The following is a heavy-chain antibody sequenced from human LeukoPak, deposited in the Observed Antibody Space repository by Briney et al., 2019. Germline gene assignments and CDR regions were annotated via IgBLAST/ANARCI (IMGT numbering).Heavy chain of an antibody. V-gene: IGHV3-23*01. Sequence: GGSLRLSCAASGFTFSSYAMSWVRQAPGKGLEWVSAISGSGGSTYYADSVKGRFTISRDNSKNTLYLQMNSLRAEDTAVYYCAKVKLKWLLYGMDVWGQGTTVTVSS. J-gene: IGHJ6*02. CDR3: AKVKLKWLLYGMDV. CDR1: GFTFSSYA. D-gene: IGHD5-12*01. CDR2: ISGSGGST.